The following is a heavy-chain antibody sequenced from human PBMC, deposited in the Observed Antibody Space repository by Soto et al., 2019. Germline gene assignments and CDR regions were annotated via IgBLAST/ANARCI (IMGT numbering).Heavy chain of an antibody. CDR3: ARGIRYYYYYGMDV. CDR1: GFTFSNYW. V-gene: IGHV3-7*05. CDR2: IKQDGSEK. Sequence: GGSLRLSCAASGFTFSNYWMSWVRQAPGKGLEWVANIKQDGSEKYYVDSVKGRFTISRDNAKNSLYLQMNSLRAEVTAVYYCARGIRYYYYYGMDVWGQGTTVTVSS. J-gene: IGHJ6*02.